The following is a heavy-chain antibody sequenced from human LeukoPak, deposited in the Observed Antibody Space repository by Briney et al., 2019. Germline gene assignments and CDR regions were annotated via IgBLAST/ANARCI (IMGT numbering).Heavy chain of an antibody. J-gene: IGHJ5*02. CDR2: FDPEDGET. CDR1: GYTFTSYD. D-gene: IGHD2-2*01. CDR3: ATVADIVVVPAARGQWFDP. V-gene: IGHV1-24*01. Sequence: ASVKVSCKASGYTFTSYDINWVRQATGQGLEWMGGFDPEDGETIYAQKFQGRVTMTEDTSTDTAYMELSSLRSEDTAVYYYATVADIVVVPAARGQWFDPWGQGTLVTVSS.